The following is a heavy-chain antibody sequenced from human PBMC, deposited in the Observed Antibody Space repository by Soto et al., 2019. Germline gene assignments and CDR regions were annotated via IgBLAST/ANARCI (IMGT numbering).Heavy chain of an antibody. CDR2: IFHSGTT. CDR1: GDSISSADYF. CDR3: ARDPSLPMARNVF. D-gene: IGHD3-10*01. J-gene: IGHJ4*02. V-gene: IGHV4-30-4*01. Sequence: LSLTCSVSGDSISSADYFWTWIRQSPGKGLEWMGYIFHSGTTYYNPSLKGRLLISIENSKNQFSLRLTSVTAADSAVYFCARDPSLPMARNVFWGPGTLVTVSS.